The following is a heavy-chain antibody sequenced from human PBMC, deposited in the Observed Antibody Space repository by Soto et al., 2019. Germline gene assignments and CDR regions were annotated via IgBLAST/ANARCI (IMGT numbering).Heavy chain of an antibody. J-gene: IGHJ4*02. CDR2: ISSTTNYI. CDR1: GFTFTRYS. CDR3: ARESEDLTSNFDY. V-gene: IGHV3-21*06. Sequence: EVQLVESGGGLVKPGGSLRLSCAASGFTFTRYSMNWVRQAPGKGLEWVSSISSTTNYIYYGDSMKGRFTISRDNAKNSLYLKMNRRRPEDTVVYTCARESEDLTSNFDYGGKGPLAPLPS.